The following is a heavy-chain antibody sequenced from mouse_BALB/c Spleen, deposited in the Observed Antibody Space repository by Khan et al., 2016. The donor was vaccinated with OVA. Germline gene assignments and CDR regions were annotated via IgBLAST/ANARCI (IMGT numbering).Heavy chain of an antibody. CDR1: GYSITSEYT. Sequence: VQLQQSGPGLVKPSQSLSLTCTVTGYSITSEYTWNWIRQFPGNKLEWMGFISYSGNTRYNPSLKSRIFITRDTSKNQFFLQLNSVTSEDTATYYCARKDYYDYDPFPYWGQGTLVTVSA. D-gene: IGHD2-4*01. V-gene: IGHV3-2*02. CDR2: ISYSGNT. CDR3: ARKDYYDYDPFPY. J-gene: IGHJ3*01.